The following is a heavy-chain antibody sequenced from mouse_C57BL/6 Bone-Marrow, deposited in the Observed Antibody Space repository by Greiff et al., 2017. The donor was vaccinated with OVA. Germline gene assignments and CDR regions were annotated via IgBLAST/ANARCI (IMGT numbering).Heavy chain of an antibody. J-gene: IGHJ2*01. V-gene: IGHV1-54*01. D-gene: IGHD3-2*02. CDR1: GYAFTNYL. CDR3: ARAAQATDD. CDR2: INPGSGGT. Sequence: QVQLQQSGAELVRPGTSVKVSCKASGYAFTNYLIEWVKQRPGQGLEWIGVINPGSGGTNYNEKFKGKATLTADKSSSTAYMQLSSLTSEDSAVYFCARAAQATDDWGQGTTLTVSS.